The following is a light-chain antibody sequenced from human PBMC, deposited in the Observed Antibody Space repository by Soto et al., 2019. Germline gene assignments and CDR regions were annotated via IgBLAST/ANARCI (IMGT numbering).Light chain of an antibody. CDR1: QSVSSY. CDR3: QQRSNWPPIFT. CDR2: DAS. Sequence: EIVLTQSPATLSLSPGERATLSCRASQSVSSYLAWYQQKPGQAPRLLIYDASNRATGIPARFSGSGSGTDFPLTISILEPEDFAVYYCQQRSNWPPIFTFGPGTKVHIK. V-gene: IGKV3-11*01. J-gene: IGKJ3*01.